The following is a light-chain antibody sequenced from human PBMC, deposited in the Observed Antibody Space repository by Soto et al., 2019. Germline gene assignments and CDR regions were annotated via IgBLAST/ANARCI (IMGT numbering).Light chain of an antibody. J-gene: IGKJ1*01. Sequence: EIVMSQSPATLSVSPGERATLSCRASRTVSSNLAWYQQKPGQAPSLLIYGASTRATSIPARFSGSGSGTDFTLTISSLLPEDFAVYYCQQDCNLPPTFGQGTKVDI. CDR1: RTVSSN. CDR2: GAS. V-gene: IGKV3D-15*01. CDR3: QQDCNLPPT.